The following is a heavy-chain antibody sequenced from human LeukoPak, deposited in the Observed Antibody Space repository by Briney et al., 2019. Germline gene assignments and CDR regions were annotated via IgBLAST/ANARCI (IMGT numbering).Heavy chain of an antibody. CDR1: GGSISSYY. Sequence: PSETLSLTCTVSGGSISSYYWSWIRQPPGKGLDCIGYIYYSGTTNYNPSLKSRVTISLDTSKNQFSLKLTSVTAADTAVYYCARAVRTVVTLPYYYMDVWGKGTTVTVSS. CDR3: ARAVRTVVTLPYYYMDV. D-gene: IGHD4-23*01. V-gene: IGHV4-59*01. CDR2: IYYSGTT. J-gene: IGHJ6*03.